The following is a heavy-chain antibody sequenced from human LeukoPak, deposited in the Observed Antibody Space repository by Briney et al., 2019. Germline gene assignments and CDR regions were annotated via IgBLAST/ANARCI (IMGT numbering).Heavy chain of an antibody. D-gene: IGHD4-17*01. CDR1: GFTVSSNY. CDR3: AREVTKGGGIDY. Sequence: GGSLRLSCAASGFTVSSNYMSWVRQAPGKGLEWVSVIYSDGGAYYADSMKGRFTISRDNSRNTLYLQMNSLRAEDTAVYYCAREVTKGGGIDYWGQGTLVTVSS. V-gene: IGHV3-53*01. J-gene: IGHJ4*02. CDR2: IYSDGGA.